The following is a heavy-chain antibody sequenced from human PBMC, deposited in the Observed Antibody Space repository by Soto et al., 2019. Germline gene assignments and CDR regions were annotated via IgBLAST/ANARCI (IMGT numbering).Heavy chain of an antibody. Sequence: SETLSLTCAVSGYSISSSNWWGWIRQPPGKGLEWIGYIYYSGSTYYNPSLKSRVTMSVDTSKNQFSLKLSSVTAVDTAVYYCARIYSGYDMEYYYYYYMDVWGKGTTVTVSS. J-gene: IGHJ6*03. D-gene: IGHD5-12*01. CDR2: IYYSGST. CDR3: ARIYSGYDMEYYYYYYMDV. V-gene: IGHV4-28*01. CDR1: GYSISSSNW.